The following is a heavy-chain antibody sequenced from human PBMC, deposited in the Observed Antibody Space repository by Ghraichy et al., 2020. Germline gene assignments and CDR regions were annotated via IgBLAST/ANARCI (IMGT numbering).Heavy chain of an antibody. Sequence: GGSLRLSCAASGFTFSSYAMHWVRQAPGKGLEWVAVISYDGSNKYYADSVKGRFTISRDNSKNTLYLQMNSLRAEDTAVYYCARDRGRYYYDSSGYYLPAATDYYGMDVWGQGNTVTVSS. D-gene: IGHD3-22*01. J-gene: IGHJ6*02. V-gene: IGHV3-30-3*01. CDR3: ARDRGRYYYDSSGYYLPAATDYYGMDV. CDR2: ISYDGSNK. CDR1: GFTFSSYA.